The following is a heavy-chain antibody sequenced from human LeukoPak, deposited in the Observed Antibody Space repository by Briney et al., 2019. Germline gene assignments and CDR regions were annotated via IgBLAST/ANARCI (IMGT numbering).Heavy chain of an antibody. CDR2: ISGSGGSR. CDR3: AKDLGMATVYYFDY. V-gene: IGHV3-23*01. D-gene: IGHD5-24*01. Sequence: GGSLRLSCAASGFTFASYAMSWVRQAPGKGLEWVSSISGSGGSRYYADSVKGRFTISRDNSKNTLYLQMNSLRAEDTAVYYCAKDLGMATVYYFDYWGQGTLVTVSS. J-gene: IGHJ4*02. CDR1: GFTFASYA.